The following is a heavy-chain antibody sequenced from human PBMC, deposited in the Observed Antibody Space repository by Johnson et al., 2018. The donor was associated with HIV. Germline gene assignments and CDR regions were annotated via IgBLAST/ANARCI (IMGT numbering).Heavy chain of an antibody. V-gene: IGHV3-13*01. CDR3: ARDGAYSSSWYSAFDI. CDR1: RFTFSSYA. J-gene: IGHJ3*02. Sequence: VQLVESGGGVVQPGQSLRLSCAASRFTFSSYAMHWVRQAPGKGLGWVSGTGTAGDTYYPGSVKGRFTISRDNSKNTLYLQMNSLRAEDTAVYYCARDGAYSSSWYSAFDIWGQGTMVTVSS. D-gene: IGHD6-13*01. CDR2: TGTAGDT.